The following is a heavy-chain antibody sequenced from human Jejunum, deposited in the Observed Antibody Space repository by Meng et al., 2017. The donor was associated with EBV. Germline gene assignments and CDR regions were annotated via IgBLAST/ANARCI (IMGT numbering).Heavy chain of an antibody. J-gene: IGHJ4*02. CDR1: RGSFSGYY. CDR2: INHSGST. D-gene: IGHD3-16*02. Sequence: GQLQQWGAGLLKPSGTLSLTCADYRGSFSGYYWSWIRQHPGKGLEWIGEINHSGSTNYNPSLRSRVTISVETSKNQFSLRLNSVTAADTAVYYCARVAFSYTTRSLDSWGQGTLVTVSS. V-gene: IGHV4-34*02. CDR3: ARVAFSYTTRSLDS.